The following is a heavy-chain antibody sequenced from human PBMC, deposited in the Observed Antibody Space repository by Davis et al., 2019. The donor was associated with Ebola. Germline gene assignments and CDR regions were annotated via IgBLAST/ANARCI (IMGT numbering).Heavy chain of an antibody. CDR2: IYYSGST. V-gene: IGHV4-59*12. CDR3: ARRRTMIVVNFDY. D-gene: IGHD3-22*01. CDR1: GGSISSYY. Sequence: MPSETLSLTCTVSGGSISSYYWSWIRQPPGKGLEWIGYIYYSGSTNYNPSLKSRVTISVDTSKNQFSLKLSSVTAADTAVYYCARRRTMIVVNFDYWGQGTLVTVSS. J-gene: IGHJ4*02.